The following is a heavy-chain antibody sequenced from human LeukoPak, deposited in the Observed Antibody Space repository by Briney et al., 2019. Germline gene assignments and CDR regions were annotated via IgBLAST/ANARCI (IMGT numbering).Heavy chain of an antibody. J-gene: IGHJ4*02. CDR1: GFSFSSYW. CDR2: IKQDGSEK. V-gene: IGHV3-7*01. CDR3: ARFRTTVVKFEDYYFAY. Sequence: GGSLRLSCAASGFSFSSYWMSWVRQAPGKGLEWVANIKQDGSEKYYVDSVKGRFTISRDNAKNSLYLQMNSLRAEDTAVYYCARFRTTVVKFEDYYFAYWGQGTLVTVSS. D-gene: IGHD4-23*01.